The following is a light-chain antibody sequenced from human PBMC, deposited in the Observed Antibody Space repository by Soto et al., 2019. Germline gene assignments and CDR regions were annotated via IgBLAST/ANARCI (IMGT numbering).Light chain of an antibody. CDR3: SSYTSRSTRDYV. J-gene: IGLJ1*01. Sequence: QSALTQPASVSGSPGQSITISCTGTSSDVGGYNYVSWYQQHPGKAPKLMIYEVSNRPSGVSNRFSSSKSGNTASLTISGLQAEDEADYYCSSYTSRSTRDYVFGSGTKLTVL. CDR1: SSDVGGYNY. CDR2: EVS. V-gene: IGLV2-14*01.